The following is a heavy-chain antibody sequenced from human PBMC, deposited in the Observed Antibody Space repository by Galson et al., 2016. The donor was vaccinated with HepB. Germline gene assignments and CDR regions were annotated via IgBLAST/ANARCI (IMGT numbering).Heavy chain of an antibody. D-gene: IGHD5-18*01. Sequence: SLRLSCAASGFTFRTYAMSWVRQAPGKGLEWVSLICGSGDSTFYADSVKGRFTISRDNSNNIVYLHMSGLRAEDTAVYYCGKYSGYCHGYFDNWGQGTLVTVSS. CDR1: GFTFRTYA. V-gene: IGHV3-23*01. CDR3: GKYSGYCHGYFDN. J-gene: IGHJ4*02. CDR2: ICGSGDST.